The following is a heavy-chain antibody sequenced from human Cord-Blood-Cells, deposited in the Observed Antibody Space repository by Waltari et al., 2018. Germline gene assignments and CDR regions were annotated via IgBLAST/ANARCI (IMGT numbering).Heavy chain of an antibody. J-gene: IGHJ4*02. D-gene: IGHD3-22*01. CDR1: ALTFSGLA. CDR3: TSNRNY. V-gene: IGHV3-73*01. CDR2: IRSKANSYAT. Sequence: EVQLVESGGGLVPPGRSMALPGAASALTFSGLAMHWVRQASGKGLEWVGRIRSKANSYATAYAASVKGRFTISRDDSKNTAYLQMNSLKTEDTAVYYCTSNRNYWGQGTLVTVSS.